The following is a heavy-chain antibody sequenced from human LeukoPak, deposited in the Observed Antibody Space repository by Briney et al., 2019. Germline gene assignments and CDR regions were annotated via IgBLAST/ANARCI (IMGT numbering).Heavy chain of an antibody. CDR3: ARSTWELRTRDAFDI. D-gene: IGHD1-26*01. CDR1: GYSFTSYW. CDR2: IYPGDSDT. J-gene: IGHJ3*02. V-gene: IGHV5-51*01. Sequence: GESLKISCKGSGYSFTSYWIGWVRQMPGKGLEWMGIIYPGDSDTRYSPSFQGQVTISADKSISTAYLQWSSLKASDTAMYYCARSTWELRTRDAFDIWGQGTMVTVSS.